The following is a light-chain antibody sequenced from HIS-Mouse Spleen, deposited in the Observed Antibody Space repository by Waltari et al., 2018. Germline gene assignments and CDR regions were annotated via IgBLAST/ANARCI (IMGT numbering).Light chain of an antibody. J-gene: IGLJ2*01. CDR2: DVS. Sequence: QSALTQPASVSGSPGQSITISCTGTSSDVVGYNYFSWYQQHPGKAPKLMIYDVSNRPSGVSNRFSGSKSGNTASLTISGLQAEDEADYYCCSYAGSYTVVFGGGTKLTVL. V-gene: IGLV2-14*03. CDR1: SSDVVGYNY. CDR3: CSYAGSYTVV.